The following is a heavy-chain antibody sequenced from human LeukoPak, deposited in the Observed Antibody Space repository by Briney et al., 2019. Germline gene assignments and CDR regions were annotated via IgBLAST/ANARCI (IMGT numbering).Heavy chain of an antibody. J-gene: IGHJ5*02. D-gene: IGHD4/OR15-4a*01. CDR1: RGSISGYS. Sequence: SETLSLTCTVSRGSISGYSWSWIRQSPGGGLEWIGYICYSGDTAYNPSLRSRVTLSVDTSKNQFSLQLRSVTTADTAVYYCVRGPYGASISKWFDPWGQGTQVIVSP. CDR2: ICYSGDT. CDR3: VRGPYGASISKWFDP. V-gene: IGHV4-59*01.